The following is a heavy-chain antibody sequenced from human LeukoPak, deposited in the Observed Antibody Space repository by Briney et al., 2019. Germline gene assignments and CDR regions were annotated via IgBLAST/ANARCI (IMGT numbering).Heavy chain of an antibody. CDR3: AREIIPQGCSGGNCYSWFDP. V-gene: IGHV1-69*13. Sequence: SVKVSCKASGGTFSSYAISWVRQAPGQGLEWMGGIIPIFGTANYAQKFQGRVTITADESTSTAYMELSSLRSEDTAVYYCAREIIPQGCSGGNCYSWFDPWGQGTLVTVSS. CDR1: GGTFSSYA. D-gene: IGHD2-15*01. J-gene: IGHJ5*02. CDR2: IIPIFGTA.